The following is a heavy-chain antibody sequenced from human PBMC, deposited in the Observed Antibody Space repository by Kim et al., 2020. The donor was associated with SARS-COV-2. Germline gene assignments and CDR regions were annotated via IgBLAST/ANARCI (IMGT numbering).Heavy chain of an antibody. CDR3: ARDSGGSYEGGFDY. D-gene: IGHD1-26*01. V-gene: IGHV3-33*01. Sequence: ADSVKGRFTISRDNSKNTLYLQMNSLRAEDTAVYYCARDSGGSYEGGFDYWGQGTLVTVSS. J-gene: IGHJ4*02.